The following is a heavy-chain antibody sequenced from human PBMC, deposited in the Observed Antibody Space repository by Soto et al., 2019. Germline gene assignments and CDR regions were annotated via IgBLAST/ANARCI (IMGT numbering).Heavy chain of an antibody. Sequence: GGSLRLSCAASGFTFSSHAMTWFRQAPGKGLEWVSSISGPGSIYYADSVKGRFTISRDNSKNTVYLQMNSLRAEDTAVYYCASGRGFSYGYVYWGQGTLVTVSS. V-gene: IGHV3-23*01. J-gene: IGHJ4*02. CDR2: ISGPGSI. CDR1: GFTFSSHA. D-gene: IGHD5-18*01. CDR3: ASGRGFSYGYVY.